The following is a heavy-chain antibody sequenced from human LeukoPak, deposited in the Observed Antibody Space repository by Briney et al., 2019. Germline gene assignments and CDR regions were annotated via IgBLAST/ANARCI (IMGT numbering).Heavy chain of an antibody. V-gene: IGHV3-7*01. J-gene: IGHJ3*02. Sequence: GGSLRLSCAASGFTFSNYWTTWVRQAPGRGLEWVANIKEDGSEKYHVDSVKGRFTISRDNAQSSLWLQMNSLRAEDTAVYYCARRAGGAFDIWGQGTMVTVSS. CDR2: IKEDGSEK. CDR3: ARRAGGAFDI. D-gene: IGHD6-19*01. CDR1: GFTFSNYW.